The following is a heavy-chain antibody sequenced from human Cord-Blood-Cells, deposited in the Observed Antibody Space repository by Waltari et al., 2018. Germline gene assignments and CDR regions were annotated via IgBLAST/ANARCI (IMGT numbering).Heavy chain of an antibody. CDR1: GGSISRYY. J-gene: IGHJ4*02. CDR2: IYYSGST. Sequence: QVQLQESGPGLVKPSETLSLTCTVSGGSISRYYWSWIRQPPGKGLEWIGYIYYSGSTNYNPSLKSRVTISVDTSKNQFSLKRSSVTAADTAVYYCARGWGSDYWGQGTLVTVSS. D-gene: IGHD7-27*01. CDR3: ARGWGSDY. V-gene: IGHV4-59*01.